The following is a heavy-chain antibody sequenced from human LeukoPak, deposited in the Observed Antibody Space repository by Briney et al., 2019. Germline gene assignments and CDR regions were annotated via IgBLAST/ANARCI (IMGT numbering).Heavy chain of an antibody. Sequence: GESLKISCKGSGYTFSNYWIGWVRQMPGKGLEWMGIIYPGDSDTRYSPSFQGQVTISADKSISTAYLQWSSLKASDTAMYYCARAYCSSTSCYPGGYFDYWGQGTLVTVSS. V-gene: IGHV5-51*01. CDR1: GYTFSNYW. D-gene: IGHD2-2*01. CDR3: ARAYCSSTSCYPGGYFDY. CDR2: IYPGDSDT. J-gene: IGHJ4*02.